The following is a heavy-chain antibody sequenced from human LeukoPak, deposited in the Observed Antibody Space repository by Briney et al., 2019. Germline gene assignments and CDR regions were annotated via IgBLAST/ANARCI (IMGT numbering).Heavy chain of an antibody. V-gene: IGHV3-21*01. CDR2: ISSSSNYI. Sequence: GGSLRLSCAASGFTFNSYNMNWVRQAPGKGLEWISSISSSSNYIYYAYSVKGRFTISRDNAKNSLFLQMNSLKAADTAVYYLARDRFSRAWYHQGPRDLWGGGT. D-gene: IGHD6-19*01. CDR1: GFTFNSYN. J-gene: IGHJ4*02. CDR3: ARDRFSRAWYHQGPRDL.